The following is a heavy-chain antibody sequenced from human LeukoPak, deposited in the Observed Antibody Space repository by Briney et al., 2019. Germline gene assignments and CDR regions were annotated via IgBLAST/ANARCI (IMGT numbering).Heavy chain of an antibody. CDR1: GFTVSSNY. D-gene: IGHD6-19*01. CDR3: ARGAYSSGWAYFDH. CDR2: IYSGGST. Sequence: GGPLRLSCAASGFTVSSNYMSWVRQAPGKGLEWVSVIYSGGSTYYADSVKGRFTISRDNSKNTLYLQMNSLRAEDTAVYYCARGAYSSGWAYFDHWGQGTLVTVSS. V-gene: IGHV3-53*01. J-gene: IGHJ4*02.